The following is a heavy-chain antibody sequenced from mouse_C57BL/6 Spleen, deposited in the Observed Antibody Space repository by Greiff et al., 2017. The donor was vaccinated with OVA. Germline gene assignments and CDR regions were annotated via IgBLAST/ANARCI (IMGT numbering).Heavy chain of an antibody. CDR3: ARCYDGYPAWFAY. J-gene: IGHJ3*01. D-gene: IGHD2-3*01. V-gene: IGHV1-26*01. CDR1: GYTFTDYY. Sequence: VQLQQSGPELVKPGASVKISCKASGYTFTDYYMNWVKQSHGKSLEWIGDINPNNGGTSYNQKFKGKATLTVDKSSSTAYMELRSLTSEDSAVYYCARCYDGYPAWFAYWGKGTLVTVSA. CDR2: INPNNGGT.